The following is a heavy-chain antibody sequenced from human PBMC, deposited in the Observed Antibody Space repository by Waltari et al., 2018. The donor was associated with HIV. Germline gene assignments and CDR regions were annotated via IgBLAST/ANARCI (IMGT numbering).Heavy chain of an antibody. CDR2: ISSTNSTI. Sequence: QLEESGGGSVQPGGSLTLSCAVPGFTFRSYTMNWVRQAPGKGLEWVSYISSTNSTIYADSVKGRFTISRDNAKNSLFLQMNSLNAEDTAVYFCARGGPSAGYYFDYWGQGTLVTVSS. D-gene: IGHD6-13*01. V-gene: IGHV3-48*04. CDR1: GFTFRSYT. J-gene: IGHJ4*02. CDR3: ARGGPSAGYYFDY.